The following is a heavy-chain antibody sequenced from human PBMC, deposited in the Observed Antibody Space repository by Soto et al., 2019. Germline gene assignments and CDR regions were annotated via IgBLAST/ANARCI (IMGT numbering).Heavy chain of an antibody. CDR3: ARPQNWGGSDWYFDL. Sequence: SETLSLTCTVSGGSISSYYWSWIRQPPGKGLEWIGYIYYSGSTNYNPSLKSRVTISVDTSKNQFSLKLSSVTAADTAVYYCARPQNWGGSDWYFDLWGRGTLVTVSS. CDR1: GGSISSYY. V-gene: IGHV4-59*08. J-gene: IGHJ2*01. CDR2: IYYSGST. D-gene: IGHD7-27*01.